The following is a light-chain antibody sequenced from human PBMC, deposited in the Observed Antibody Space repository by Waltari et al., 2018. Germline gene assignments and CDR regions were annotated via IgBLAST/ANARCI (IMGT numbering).Light chain of an antibody. CDR1: DIGERS. Sequence: SYMPTLPPSVSVAPGQTARITRGVDDIGERSVRWCHQRPGQAPVLVTYYDTHRPSGIHDRFSGSHSGNTATLTISRVDAGDEADYYCQVWDSSRHHVIFAGGTRLTVL. V-gene: IGLV3-21*04. CDR2: YDT. J-gene: IGLJ2*01. CDR3: QVWDSSRHHVI.